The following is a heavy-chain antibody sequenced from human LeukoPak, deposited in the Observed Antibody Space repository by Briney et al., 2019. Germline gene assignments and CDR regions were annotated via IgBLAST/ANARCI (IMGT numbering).Heavy chain of an antibody. CDR1: GGSISSYY. CDR2: IYYSGST. Sequence: PSETLSLTCTVSGGSISSYYWSWIRQPPGKGLEWIGYIYYSGSTNYNPSLKSRVTISVDTSKNQFSLKLSSVTAANTAVYYCARAVNQAIVAFDYWGQGNLVTVSS. J-gene: IGHJ4*02. V-gene: IGHV4-59*01. D-gene: IGHD3-22*01. CDR3: ARAVNQAIVAFDY.